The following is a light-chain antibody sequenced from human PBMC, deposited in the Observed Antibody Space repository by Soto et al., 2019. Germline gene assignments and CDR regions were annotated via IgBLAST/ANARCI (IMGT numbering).Light chain of an antibody. Sequence: QSALTQPASVSGSPGQSITISCTGTSSDIGAYNYVSWYQQHPGKTPKLMIYGVTNRPSGASNRFSGSKSGSTASLTISGLQAEDEADYYCSSYTTSSTLEFGGGTQLTVL. CDR3: SSYTTSSTLE. CDR2: GVT. V-gene: IGLV2-14*01. J-gene: IGLJ2*01. CDR1: SSDIGAYNY.